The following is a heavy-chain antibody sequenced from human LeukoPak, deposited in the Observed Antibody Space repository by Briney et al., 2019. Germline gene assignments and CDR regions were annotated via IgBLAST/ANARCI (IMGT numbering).Heavy chain of an antibody. CDR2: MNPNSGNT. J-gene: IGHJ3*02. CDR3: AREGLFPENAFDI. V-gene: IGHV1-8*01. CDR1: GYTFTSYD. D-gene: IGHD3-3*01. Sequence: ASVKVSCNASGYTFTSYDINWVRQATGQGLEWMGWMNPNSGNTGYAQKFQGRVTMTRNTSISTAYMELSSLRSEDTAVYYCAREGLFPENAFDIWGQGTMVAVSS.